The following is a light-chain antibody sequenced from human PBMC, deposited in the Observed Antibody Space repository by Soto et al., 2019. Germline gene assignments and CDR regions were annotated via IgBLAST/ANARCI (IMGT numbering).Light chain of an antibody. J-gene: IGKJ4*01. CDR3: QQSYSTPLT. Sequence: DIQMTQSPSSLSASVGYRVTITCRASQSISSYLNWYQQKPGKAPKLLIYAASSLQSGVPSRFSGSGSGTDFTLTISSLQPEDFATYYCQQSYSTPLTVGGGTNVDSK. CDR2: AAS. CDR1: QSISSY. V-gene: IGKV1-39*01.